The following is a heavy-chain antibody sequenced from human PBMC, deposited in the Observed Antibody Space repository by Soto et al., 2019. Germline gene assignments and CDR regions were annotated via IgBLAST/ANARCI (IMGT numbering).Heavy chain of an antibody. CDR3: ARHTYYYDSSGYLQHFDY. V-gene: IGHV4-39*01. Sequence: SETLSLTCTVSGGSISSSSYYWGWIRQPPGKGLEWIGSIYYSGSTYYNPSLKSRVTISVDTSKNQFSLKLSSVTAADTAVYYCARHTYYYDSSGYLQHFDYWGQGTLVTVSS. CDR1: GGSISSSSYY. J-gene: IGHJ4*02. CDR2: IYYSGST. D-gene: IGHD3-22*01.